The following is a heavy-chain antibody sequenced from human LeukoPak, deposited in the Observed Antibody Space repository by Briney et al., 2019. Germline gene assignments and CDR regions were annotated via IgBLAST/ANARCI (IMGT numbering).Heavy chain of an antibody. CDR3: AHIGGDYGSSYFDY. V-gene: IGHV2-5*02. CDR1: GLSLSSSGVG. J-gene: IGHJ4*02. D-gene: IGHD4-17*01. Sequence: SGPTLVKPTQTLTLTCTFSGLSLSSSGVGVGWVRQSPGKALEWLALIYWDDDKRYSPSLKSRLTITQDTSKNQVVLTMTNMDPVDTATYYCAHIGGDYGSSYFDYWGQGTLVTVSS. CDR2: IYWDDDK.